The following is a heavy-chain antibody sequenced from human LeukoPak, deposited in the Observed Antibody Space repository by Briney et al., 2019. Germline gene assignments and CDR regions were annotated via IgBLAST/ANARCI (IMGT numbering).Heavy chain of an antibody. CDR3: ARGPRIVLMVYASAANWFDP. D-gene: IGHD2-8*01. J-gene: IGHJ5*02. CDR1: GGSFSGYY. V-gene: IGHV4-34*01. CDR2: INHSGST. Sequence: SETLSLTRAVYGGSFSGYYWSWIRQPPGKGLEWIGEINHSGSTNYNPSLKSRVTISVDTSKNQFSLKLSSVTAADTAVYYCARGPRIVLMVYASAANWFDPWGQATLVTVSS.